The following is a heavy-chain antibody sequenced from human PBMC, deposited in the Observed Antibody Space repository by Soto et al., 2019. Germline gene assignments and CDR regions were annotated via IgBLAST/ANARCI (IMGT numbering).Heavy chain of an antibody. CDR1: GGCMRSTSYY. J-gene: IGHJ4*02. CDR2: INFSGST. V-gene: IGHV4-39*01. CDR3: ARHSLGCVRCGYDSYYFDY. Sequence: SETLSLTCTVSGGCMRSTSYYWVWIRQPPGKGLEWIGSINFSGSTNYNPSLKSRVTISVDTSKNQFSLKLSSVTAADTAVYYCARHSLGCVRCGYDSYYFDYWGQGTLVTVSS. D-gene: IGHD5-12*01.